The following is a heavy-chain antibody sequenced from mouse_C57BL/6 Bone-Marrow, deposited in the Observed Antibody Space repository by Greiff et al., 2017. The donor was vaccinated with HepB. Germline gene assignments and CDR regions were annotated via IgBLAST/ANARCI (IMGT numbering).Heavy chain of an antibody. CDR3: ARNAYYCNYERVWFAY. Sequence: EVHLVESGGGLVQPGGSLSLSCAASGFTFTDYYMSWVRQPPGKALEWLGFIRNKANGYTTEYSASVKGRFTISRDNSQSILYLQMNALRAEDSATYYCARNAYYCNYERVWFAYWGQGTLVTVSA. J-gene: IGHJ3*01. CDR1: GFTFTDYY. V-gene: IGHV7-3*01. D-gene: IGHD2-10*01. CDR2: IRNKANGYTT.